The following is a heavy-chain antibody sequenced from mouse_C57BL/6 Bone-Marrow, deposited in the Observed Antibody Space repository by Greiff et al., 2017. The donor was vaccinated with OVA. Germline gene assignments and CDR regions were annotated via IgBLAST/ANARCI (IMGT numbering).Heavy chain of an antibody. Sequence: LQQPGAELVKPGASVKLSCKASGYTFTSYWMHWVKQRPGQGLEWIGMIHPNSGSTNYNEKFKSKATLTVDKSSSTAYMQLSSLTSEDSAVYYCAKGIYDGYYSLFYWGQGTLVTVSA. CDR2: IHPNSGST. J-gene: IGHJ3*01. CDR1: GYTFTSYW. V-gene: IGHV1-64*01. CDR3: AKGIYDGYYSLFY. D-gene: IGHD2-3*01.